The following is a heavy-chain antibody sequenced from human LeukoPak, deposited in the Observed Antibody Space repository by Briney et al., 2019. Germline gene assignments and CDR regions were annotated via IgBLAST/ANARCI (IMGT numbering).Heavy chain of an antibody. Sequence: ASVKVSCKASGYTFSNYGITWVRQVPGQGLECMGWISEYNGNTNYEQKFHGRVTMTIDKSTTTAYMELSSLASDDTGVYYCARQSVVLSRSPDDAFDIWGQGTRVIVSS. V-gene: IGHV1-18*04. J-gene: IGHJ3*02. CDR1: GYTFSNYG. CDR2: ISEYNGNT. CDR3: ARQSVVLSRSPDDAFDI. D-gene: IGHD2-21*01.